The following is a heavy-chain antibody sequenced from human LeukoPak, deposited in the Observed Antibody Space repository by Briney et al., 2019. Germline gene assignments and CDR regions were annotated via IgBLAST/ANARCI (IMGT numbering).Heavy chain of an antibody. V-gene: IGHV4-39*07. CDR1: GGSISSSSYY. D-gene: IGHD5-18*01. CDR3: ARTYSYAFFDY. Sequence: PSETLSLTCTVSGGSISSSSYYWGWIRQPPGKGLEWIGSIYYSGSTYYNPSLKSRVTISVDTSKNQFSLKLSSVTAADTAVYYCARTYSYAFFDYWGQGTLVTVSS. CDR2: IYYSGST. J-gene: IGHJ4*02.